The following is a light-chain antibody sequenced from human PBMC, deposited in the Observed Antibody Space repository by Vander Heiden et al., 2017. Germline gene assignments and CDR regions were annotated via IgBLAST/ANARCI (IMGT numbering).Light chain of an antibody. CDR3: QQYYNTQIT. Sequence: DIVMTQPPDSLAVSLGERTTINCKSSQSILYSSNNKNYLAWYQQKPGQSPKLLIYWASTRESGVPDRFTGSGSGTDFTLTISSLQAEDVAVYYCQQYYNTQITFGQGTRLEIK. J-gene: IGKJ5*01. CDR2: WAS. V-gene: IGKV4-1*01. CDR1: QSILYSSNNKNY.